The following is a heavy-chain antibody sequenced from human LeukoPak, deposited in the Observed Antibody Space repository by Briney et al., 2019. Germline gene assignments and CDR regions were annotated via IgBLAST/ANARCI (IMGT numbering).Heavy chain of an antibody. CDR1: GGSFSDYF. V-gene: IGHV4-34*01. CDR3: ARDVVVVPAAIHYGMDV. Sequence: SETLSLTCAVYGGSFSDYFWGWIRQPPGKGLEWIGEINHSGRTYYNPSLKSRVTISVDTSKNQLSLNLSSVTAADTAVYYCARDVVVVPAAIHYGMDVWGQGTTVTVSS. D-gene: IGHD2-2*01. J-gene: IGHJ6*02. CDR2: INHSGRT.